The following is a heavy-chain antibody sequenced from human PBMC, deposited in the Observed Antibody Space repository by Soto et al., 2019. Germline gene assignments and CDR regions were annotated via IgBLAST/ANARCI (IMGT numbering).Heavy chain of an antibody. CDR2: IRDNGDPP. D-gene: IGHD5-12*01. V-gene: IGHV3-64D*06. Sequence: GGSLRLSCSASGFTFGSYAMHWVRQAPGKGLEYVSGIRDNGDPPFYADSVKGRFTISRDNSKNTLYLQMSSLSADDTAVYYCVKSRGGNNFDFFDWGQGALVTVSS. J-gene: IGHJ4*02. CDR1: GFTFGSYA. CDR3: VKSRGGNNFDFFD.